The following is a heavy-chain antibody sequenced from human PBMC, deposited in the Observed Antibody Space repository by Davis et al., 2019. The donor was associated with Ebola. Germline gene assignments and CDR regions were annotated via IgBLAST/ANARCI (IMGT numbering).Heavy chain of an antibody. V-gene: IGHV3-43D*03. Sequence: PGGSLRLSCAASGFTFDAYAMHWVRQAPGKSLEWVSLISWDGGATYYADSVKGRFTVSRDNSKNSLYLQMNSLRAEDTALYYCAKDKGTIPRYYYYMDVWGKGTTVTVSS. J-gene: IGHJ6*03. CDR3: AKDKGTIPRYYYYMDV. CDR1: GFTFDAYA. D-gene: IGHD3-3*01. CDR2: ISWDGGAT.